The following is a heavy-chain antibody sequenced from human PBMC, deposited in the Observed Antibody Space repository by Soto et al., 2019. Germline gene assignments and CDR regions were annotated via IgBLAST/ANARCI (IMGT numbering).Heavy chain of an antibody. V-gene: IGHV1-2*04. CDR2: INPNSGGT. D-gene: IGHD4-4*01. J-gene: IGHJ5*02. CDR3: ARGEVTTPNNWFDP. Sequence: QVQLVQSGAEVKQPGVSVKVSCKASGYTFTGYYMHWVRQAPGQGLEWMGWINPNSGGTNYAQKFQGWVTMTRDTSISTAYMELSRLRSDDTAVYYCARGEVTTPNNWFDPWGQGTLVTVSS. CDR1: GYTFTGYY.